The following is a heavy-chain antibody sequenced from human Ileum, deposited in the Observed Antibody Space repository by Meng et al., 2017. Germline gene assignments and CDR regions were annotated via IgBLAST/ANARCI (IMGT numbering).Heavy chain of an antibody. D-gene: IGHD7-27*01. Sequence: GSGPGLLRPLYPPCLICVISGGSVSTSDYQWGWTRQPPGKGLGWIGYAGTNYHPSLRSRVTISVDTSKRQFSLKLTSVTAADTAVYYCARDHWGSLDYWGQGILVTVSS. V-gene: IGHV4-61*08. J-gene: IGHJ4*02. CDR1: GGSVSTSDYQ. CDR3: ARDHWGSLDY. CDR2: AGT.